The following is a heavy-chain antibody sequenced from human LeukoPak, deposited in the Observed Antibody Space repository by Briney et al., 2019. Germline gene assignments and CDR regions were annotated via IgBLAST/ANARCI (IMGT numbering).Heavy chain of an antibody. CDR3: AKPGSGYYYFDY. CDR2: ISGSGGST. Sequence: GGSLSLSCAASGFTFSSYAMSWVRQAPGKGLEWVSAISGSGGSTYYADSVKGRFTISRDNSKNTLYLQMNSLRAEDTAVYYCAKPGSGYYYFDYWGQGTLVTVSS. CDR1: GFTFSSYA. V-gene: IGHV3-23*01. D-gene: IGHD3-22*01. J-gene: IGHJ4*02.